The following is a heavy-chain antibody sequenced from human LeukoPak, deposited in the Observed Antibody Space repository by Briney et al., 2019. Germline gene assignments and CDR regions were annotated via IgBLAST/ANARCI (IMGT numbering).Heavy chain of an antibody. CDR1: GFTFSSYS. J-gene: IGHJ1*01. V-gene: IGHV3-21*01. CDR3: VTPAAGPRAEYSQH. D-gene: IGHD6-13*01. Sequence: GGSLRLSCAASGFTFSSYSMNWVRQAPGKGLEWVSSISDNSRYIYSADSMKGGFTTSRDNAKNSLFLQMNSLRAEDTAVYYCVTPAAGPRAEYSQHWGQAALVSVRS. CDR2: ISDNSRYI.